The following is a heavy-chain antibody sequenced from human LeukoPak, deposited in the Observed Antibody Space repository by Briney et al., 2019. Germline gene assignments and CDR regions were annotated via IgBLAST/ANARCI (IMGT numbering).Heavy chain of an antibody. CDR2: VKSIVDGGTT. CDR1: GFTFSNVW. CDR3: TTDEDWNYARKDV. D-gene: IGHD1-7*01. J-gene: IGHJ6*02. Sequence: GGSLRLSCTASGFTFSNVWMSWVRQAPGKGLEGVGRVKSIVDGGTTDYATPVKGRFTISRDDSKSTLYLQMNSLKIEDTAVYYCTTDEDWNYARKDVWGQGATVIVSS. V-gene: IGHV3-15*01.